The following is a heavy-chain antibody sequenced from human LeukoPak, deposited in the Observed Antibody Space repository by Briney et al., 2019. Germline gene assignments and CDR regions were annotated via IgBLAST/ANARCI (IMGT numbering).Heavy chain of an antibody. V-gene: IGHV1-18*01. CDR3: ARDLGSGSYYNGGFFDY. CDR1: GYTFTSYD. Sequence: ASVKVSCKASGYTFTSYDINWVRQATGQGLEWMGWISTYNGNTKYAQKFQGRVTMTTDTSTSTAYMELRSLRSDDTAVYYCARDLGSGSYYNGGFFDYWGQGTLVTVSS. CDR2: ISTYNGNT. J-gene: IGHJ4*02. D-gene: IGHD3-10*01.